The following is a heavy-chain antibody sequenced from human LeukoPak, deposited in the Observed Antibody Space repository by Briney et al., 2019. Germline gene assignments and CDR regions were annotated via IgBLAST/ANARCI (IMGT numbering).Heavy chain of an antibody. CDR3: AKDLGYSSGWYYFDY. CDR1: GFTLSSSE. V-gene: IGHV3-23*01. J-gene: IGHJ4*02. D-gene: IGHD6-19*01. CDR2: ISGSGDTL. Sequence: SGGSLRLSCAASGFTLSSSEMNWVRQAPGKGLEWVSGISGSGDTLYYADSVKGRFTISRDNSKNTLYLQMNSLRAEDTAVYYCAKDLGYSSGWYYFDYWGQGTLVTVSS.